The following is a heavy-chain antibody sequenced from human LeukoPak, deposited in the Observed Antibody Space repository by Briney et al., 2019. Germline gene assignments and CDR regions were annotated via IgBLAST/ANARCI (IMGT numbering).Heavy chain of an antibody. Sequence: GGSLRLSCAASGFTFSSYWMSWVRQAPGKGLEWVANIKQDGSEKYYVDSVKGRFTISSDNAKNSLYLQMNSLRAEETAVYYCARFIVVVATRDYWGEGTLVTVSS. D-gene: IGHD2-15*01. V-gene: IGHV3-7*01. J-gene: IGHJ4*02. CDR1: GFTFSSYW. CDR3: ARFIVVVATRDY. CDR2: IKQDGSEK.